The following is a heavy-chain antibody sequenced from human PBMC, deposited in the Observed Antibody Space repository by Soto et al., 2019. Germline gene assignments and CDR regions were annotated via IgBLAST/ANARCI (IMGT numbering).Heavy chain of an antibody. Sequence: SETLSLTCAVYGGSFSGYYWSWIRQPPGKGLEWIGEINHSGSTNYNPSLKSRVTISVDTSKNQFSLKLSSVTAADTAVYYCARGGSHYGSGSYVVGYYYYYGMDVWGQGTTVTVSS. CDR2: INHSGST. J-gene: IGHJ6*02. D-gene: IGHD3-10*01. CDR1: GGSFSGYY. V-gene: IGHV4-34*01. CDR3: ARGGSHYGSGSYVVGYYYYYGMDV.